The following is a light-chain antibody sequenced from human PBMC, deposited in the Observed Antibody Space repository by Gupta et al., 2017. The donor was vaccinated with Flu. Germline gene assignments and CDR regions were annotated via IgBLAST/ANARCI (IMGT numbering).Light chain of an antibody. V-gene: IGLV6-57*02. CDR3: QTYKSDSRV. J-gene: IGLJ3*02. Sequence: TISWTGSGGGMARNYVQWYQQRPGSAPSLLMFDDSRRPSVVPGRFSASVDTSSTSATLTIAERKTEDEDFYYCQTYKSDSRVFGGGTKMTV. CDR1: GGGMARNY. CDR2: DDS.